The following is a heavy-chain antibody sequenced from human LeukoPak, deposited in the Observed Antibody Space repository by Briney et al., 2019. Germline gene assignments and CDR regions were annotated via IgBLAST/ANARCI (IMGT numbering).Heavy chain of an antibody. CDR3: VKDPDSGWNNWFDP. D-gene: IGHD6-19*01. CDR2: ISYDGSNK. V-gene: IGHV3-30-3*01. CDR1: GFTFSSYA. Sequence: GGSLRLSCAASGFTFSSYAMHWVRQAPGKGLEWVAVISYDGSNKYYADSVKGRFTISRDNSKNTLYLQMNSLRAEDTAVYYCVKDPDSGWNNWFDPRGQGTLVTVSS. J-gene: IGHJ5*02.